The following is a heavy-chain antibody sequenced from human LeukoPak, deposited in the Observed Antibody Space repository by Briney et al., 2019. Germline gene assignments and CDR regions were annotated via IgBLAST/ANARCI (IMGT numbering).Heavy chain of an antibody. Sequence: SETLSLTCTVSGNSISSGDNYWSWIRQPAGKGLEWIGRIYTSGSTNYNPSLKSRVTISVDTSKNQFSLKLSSVTAADTAVYYCARVQFDYYDSSDEASRGAFDIWGQGTMVTVSS. V-gene: IGHV4-61*02. D-gene: IGHD3-22*01. CDR1: GNSISSGDNY. CDR2: IYTSGST. J-gene: IGHJ3*02. CDR3: ARVQFDYYDSSDEASRGAFDI.